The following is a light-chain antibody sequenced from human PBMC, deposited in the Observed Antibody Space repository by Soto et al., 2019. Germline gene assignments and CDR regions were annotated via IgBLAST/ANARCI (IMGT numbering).Light chain of an antibody. J-gene: IGKJ1*01. CDR1: HDIRNY. V-gene: IGKV1-6*01. CDR3: LQDRSHFWT. CDR2: GAS. Sequence: AIQATQTPTSLSACVGDRVTITCLSSHDIRNYVGWYQQKPGKAPQLLIYGASSLQRGVSSRFSGSGFGTDFTLTISRLQPEDSATYYCLQDRSHFWTFGQGTKV.